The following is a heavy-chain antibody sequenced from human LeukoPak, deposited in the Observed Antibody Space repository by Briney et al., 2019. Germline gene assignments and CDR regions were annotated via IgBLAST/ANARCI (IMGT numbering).Heavy chain of an antibody. V-gene: IGHV1-69*13. Sequence: SVKVSCKASGGTFSSYAINWVRQAPGQGLEWMGGIIPIFGTANYAQKFQGRVTITADESTSTAYTELSSLRSEDTAVYYCARVGSSTSCFMCGLPVWGQGTTVTVSS. CDR2: IIPIFGTA. D-gene: IGHD2-2*01. CDR1: GGTFSSYA. CDR3: ARVGSSTSCFMCGLPV. J-gene: IGHJ6*02.